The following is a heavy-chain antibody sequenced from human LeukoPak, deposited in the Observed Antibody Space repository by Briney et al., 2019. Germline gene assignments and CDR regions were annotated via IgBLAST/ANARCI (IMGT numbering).Heavy chain of an antibody. CDR3: ARTRITMVRGVPYTDY. V-gene: IGHV1-69*05. J-gene: IGHJ4*02. D-gene: IGHD3-10*01. CDR2: VIPSSSSP. Sequence: GASVKVSCKASGDTFSNYAFSWVRQAPGQGLEWLGWVIPSSSSPNYAQRFQDRVTITTDDSTSTAYLELRSLRSEDTAVYYCARTRITMVRGVPYTDYWGQGTLVTVPS. CDR1: GDTFSNYA.